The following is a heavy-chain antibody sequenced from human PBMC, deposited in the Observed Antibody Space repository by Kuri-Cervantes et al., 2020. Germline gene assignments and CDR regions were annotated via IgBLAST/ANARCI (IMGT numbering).Heavy chain of an antibody. CDR1: GFTFSSYS. CDR2: ISSSSSTI. D-gene: IGHD3/OR15-3a*01. V-gene: IGHV3-48*01. Sequence: GGSLRLSCAASGFTFSSYSMNWVRQAPGKGLEWISYISSSSSTIYYADSVKGRFTISRDNAKNSLYLQMNSLRAEDTAVYYCAREGWSLYLVDYYYYMDVWGRGTAVTVSS. J-gene: IGHJ6*03. CDR3: AREGWSLYLVDYYYYMDV.